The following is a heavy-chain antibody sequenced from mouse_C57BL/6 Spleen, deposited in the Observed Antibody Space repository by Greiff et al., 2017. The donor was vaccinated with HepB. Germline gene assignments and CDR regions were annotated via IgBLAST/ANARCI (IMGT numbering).Heavy chain of an antibody. J-gene: IGHJ4*01. CDR3: AKGYYYGSSPHAMDY. D-gene: IGHD1-1*01. CDR2: IWRGGST. V-gene: IGHV2-5*01. CDR1: GFSLTSYG. Sequence: QVQLQQSGPGLVQPSQSLSITCTVSGFSLTSYGVHWVRQSPGKGLEWLGVIWRGGSTDYNAAFMSRLSITKDNSKSQVFFKMNSLQADDTAIYYCAKGYYYGSSPHAMDYWGQGTSVTVSS.